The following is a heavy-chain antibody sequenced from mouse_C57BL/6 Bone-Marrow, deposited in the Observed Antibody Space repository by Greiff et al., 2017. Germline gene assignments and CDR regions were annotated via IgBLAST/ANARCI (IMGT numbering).Heavy chain of an antibody. V-gene: IGHV1-64*01. J-gene: IGHJ1*03. CDR2: IHPNGGST. D-gene: IGHD1-1*01. Sequence: VQLQQPGAELVKPGASVKLSCKASGYTFTSYWMHWVKQRPGQGLEWIGMIHPNGGSTNYNEKFKSKATLTVDKSSSTAYMQLSSLTSEDSAVYYCAYYYGSSGVYWYFDVWGTGTTVTVSS. CDR1: GYTFTSYW. CDR3: AYYYGSSGVYWYFDV.